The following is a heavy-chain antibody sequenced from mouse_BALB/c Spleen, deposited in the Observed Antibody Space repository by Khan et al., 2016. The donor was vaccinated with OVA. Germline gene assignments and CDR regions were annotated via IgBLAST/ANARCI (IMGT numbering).Heavy chain of an antibody. CDR3: ARSTYRYAFVY. Sequence: EVQLQESGPSLVKPSQTLSLTCSVTGDSITTGYWNWIRKFPGNKLEYMGYIIYTGYTYYNPSLKSRISITRHTSHHQYYLQLNSVTDEDTATYYVARSTYRYAFVYWGQGTLVTVSA. CDR2: IIYTGYT. D-gene: IGHD2-14*01. V-gene: IGHV3-8*02. CDR1: GDSITTGY. J-gene: IGHJ3*01.